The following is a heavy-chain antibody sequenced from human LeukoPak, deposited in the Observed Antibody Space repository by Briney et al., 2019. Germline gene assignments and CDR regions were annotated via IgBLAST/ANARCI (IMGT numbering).Heavy chain of an antibody. CDR1: GFIFTDYW. CDR2: ISGDGRGT. Sequence: TGGSLRLSCAASGFIFTDYWMHWVRQGPGKELVWVARISGDGRGTTYADSVKGRFTISRDNAKSTAFLQMKSLRAEDTGIYYCARSVPEEHNPAWYEAHWGQGILVTVSS. CDR3: ARSVPEEHNPAWYEAH. V-gene: IGHV3-74*01. J-gene: IGHJ4*02. D-gene: IGHD6-13*01.